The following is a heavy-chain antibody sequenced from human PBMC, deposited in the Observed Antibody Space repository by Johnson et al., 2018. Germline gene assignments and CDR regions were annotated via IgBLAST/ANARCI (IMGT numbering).Heavy chain of an antibody. CDR2: IRQDGIET. Sequence: VQLVQSGGGLVQPGGYLRLSCSVSAFTFSAEWMAWVRQAPGKGLEFVANIRQDGIETNHADSVKGRFTISRDNAKNSLYLQMNSRRVEDRAVYYCSTDRHGGAFDLWDQGTMVTVSS. D-gene: IGHD4-23*01. CDR3: STDRHGGAFDL. V-gene: IGHV3-7*01. CDR1: AFTFSAEW. J-gene: IGHJ3*01.